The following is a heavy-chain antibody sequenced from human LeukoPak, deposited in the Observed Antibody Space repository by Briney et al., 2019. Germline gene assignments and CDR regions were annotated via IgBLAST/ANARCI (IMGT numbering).Heavy chain of an antibody. Sequence: GGSLRLSCAASGFTFSSYAMSWVRQAPGKGLEWVSAISGSGGSTYYADSVKGRFTISRDNSKNTLYPQMNSLRAEDTAVYYCAKEGIGYCSSTSCLRNLDYWGQGTLVAVSS. D-gene: IGHD2-2*01. V-gene: IGHV3-23*01. CDR3: AKEGIGYCSSTSCLRNLDY. J-gene: IGHJ4*02. CDR1: GFTFSSYA. CDR2: ISGSGGST.